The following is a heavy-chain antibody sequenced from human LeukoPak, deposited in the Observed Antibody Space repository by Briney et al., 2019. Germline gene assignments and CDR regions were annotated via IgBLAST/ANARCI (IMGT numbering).Heavy chain of an antibody. J-gene: IGHJ4*02. CDR2: ISYDGSNK. CDR1: GFTFSSYG. CDR3: AKSTGWPYYFDY. Sequence: GRSLRLSCAASGFTFSSYGMHWVRQAPGKGLEWVAVISYDGSNKYYADSVKGRFTISRDNSKNTLYLQMDSLGAEDTAVYYCAKSTGWPYYFDYWGQGTLVTVAS. V-gene: IGHV3-30*18. D-gene: IGHD6-19*01.